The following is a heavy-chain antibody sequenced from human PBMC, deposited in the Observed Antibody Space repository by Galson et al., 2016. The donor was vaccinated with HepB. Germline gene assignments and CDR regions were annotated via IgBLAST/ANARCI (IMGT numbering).Heavy chain of an antibody. D-gene: IGHD1-26*01. CDR3: ATYYSGRYLGFSY. CDR2: IYYSGST. V-gene: IGHV4-39*01. Sequence: SETLSLTCTVSGGSISSNSYYWGWIRQPPGKGLEWIGNIYYSGSTYYNPSLKSRVTISVDTSKNQFSLKLSSVTAADTAVYYCATYYSGRYLGFSYWGQGTLVTVSS. J-gene: IGHJ4*02. CDR1: GGSISSNSYY.